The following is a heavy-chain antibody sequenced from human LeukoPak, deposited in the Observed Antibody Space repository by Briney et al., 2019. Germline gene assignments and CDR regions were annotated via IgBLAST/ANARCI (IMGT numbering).Heavy chain of an antibody. J-gene: IGHJ4*02. CDR2: ISYDGSNK. V-gene: IGHV3-30-3*01. Sequence: AGGSLRLSCAASGFTFSSYAMHWARQAPGMGLEWVAVISYDGSNKYYADSVKGRFTISRDNSKNTLYLHLHSLRAEDTAVYYCAKDGLWFGESQYYFDHWGQGTLVTVSS. CDR3: AKDGLWFGESQYYFDH. D-gene: IGHD3-10*01. CDR1: GFTFSSYA.